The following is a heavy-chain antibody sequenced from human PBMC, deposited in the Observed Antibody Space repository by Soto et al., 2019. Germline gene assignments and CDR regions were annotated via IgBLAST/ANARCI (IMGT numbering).Heavy chain of an antibody. CDR3: AKYQAVYAFSHYGMDV. CDR2: ISYDGSNK. Sequence: QVQLVESGGGVVQPGRSLRLSCAASGFTFSSYGMHWVRQAPGKGLEWVAVISYDGSNKYYADSVKGRFTISRDNSKNTLYLQMNSLRAEDTAVYYCAKYQAVYAFSHYGMDVWGQGTTVTVSS. CDR1: GFTFSSYG. D-gene: IGHD2-8*01. V-gene: IGHV3-30*18. J-gene: IGHJ6*02.